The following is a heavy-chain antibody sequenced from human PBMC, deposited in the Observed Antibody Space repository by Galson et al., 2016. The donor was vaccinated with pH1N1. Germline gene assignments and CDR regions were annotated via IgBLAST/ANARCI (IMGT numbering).Heavy chain of an antibody. Sequence: SLRLSCAASGFNFDSFAMHWVRQNPGKGLEWVAFISYNGHDQSYANSVKGRFTVSRDNSKNTLYLQMNSLRPDDTALYYCAREDWSYADTYYYGMDVWGQGTTVTVSS. D-gene: IGHD3-16*01. J-gene: IGHJ6*02. CDR1: GFNFDSFA. CDR2: ISYNGHDQ. CDR3: AREDWSYADTYYYGMDV. V-gene: IGHV3-30-3*01.